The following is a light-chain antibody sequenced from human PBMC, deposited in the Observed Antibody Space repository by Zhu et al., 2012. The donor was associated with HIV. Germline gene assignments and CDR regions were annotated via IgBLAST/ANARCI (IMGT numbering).Light chain of an antibody. V-gene: IGKV1-9*01. CDR3: QQYYSLPYT. CDR1: QGISSY. CDR2: AAS. J-gene: IGKJ2*01. Sequence: DIQLTQSPSFLSASVGDRVTITCRASQGISSYLAWYQQKPGKAPKLLIYAASTLQSGVPSRFSGSGSGTEFTLTISSLQPEDFATYYCQQYYSLPYTFGQGTNLEIK.